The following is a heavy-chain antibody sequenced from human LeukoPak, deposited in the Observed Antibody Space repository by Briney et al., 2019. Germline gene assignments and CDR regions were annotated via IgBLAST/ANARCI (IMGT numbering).Heavy chain of an antibody. D-gene: IGHD3-16*01. J-gene: IGHJ4*02. CDR3: ARLMRSTYYFDY. V-gene: IGHV5-51*01. Sequence: GASLQISCEGAGSFFTSYWIGGGRPLRGKGLEWMGIIYPGDSDTRDSPSFQGQVTISADKSISTAYLQWSSLKASDTAMYYCARLMRSTYYFDYWGQGTLVTVSS. CDR2: IYPGDSDT. CDR1: GSFFTSYW.